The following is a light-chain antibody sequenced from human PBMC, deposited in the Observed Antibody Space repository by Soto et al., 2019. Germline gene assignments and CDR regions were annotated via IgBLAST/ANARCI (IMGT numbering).Light chain of an antibody. CDR2: GAS. J-gene: IGKJ4*02. V-gene: IGKV3-20*01. Sequence: ELLLTQSPGTLSLSPGERATLSCRASQSVSSSYLAWYQQKPGQAPRLLIYGASSRATGIPDRFSGSGSGTDFTLTISRLEPEDFAVYYCQQYGSSPTFGGGTKVDI. CDR1: QSVSSSY. CDR3: QQYGSSPT.